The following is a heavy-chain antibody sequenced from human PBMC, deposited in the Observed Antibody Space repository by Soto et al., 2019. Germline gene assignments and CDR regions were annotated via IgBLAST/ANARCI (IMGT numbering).Heavy chain of an antibody. V-gene: IGHV3-74*03. J-gene: IGHJ4*02. CDR2: INNDGTTT. D-gene: IGHD5-18*01. CDR3: AAERAEARGCSYGRTLDY. Sequence: PGGFLRLSCAASGLTFSRHWMHWVRQVPGKGLVWVSRINNDGTTTANADFVKGRFTISRDNAKNTLYLQMDRLRADDTALYYCAAERAEARGCSYGRTLDYWGQGALVTVSS. CDR1: GLTFSRHW.